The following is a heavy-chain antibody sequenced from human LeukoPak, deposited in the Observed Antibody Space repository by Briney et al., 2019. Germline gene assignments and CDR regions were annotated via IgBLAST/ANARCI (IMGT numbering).Heavy chain of an antibody. J-gene: IGHJ5*02. D-gene: IGHD5-18*01. Sequence: PGGSLRLSCAASGFTFSSYTIQWIRQAPGKGLEWVSSISSTSSYIYYADSVKGRFTISRDNTKNSLYLQMNSLRAEDTAVYYCARGLYNYGSNWFDPWGQGTLVTVSS. V-gene: IGHV3-21*01. CDR3: ARGLYNYGSNWFDP. CDR1: GFTFSSYT. CDR2: ISSTSSYI.